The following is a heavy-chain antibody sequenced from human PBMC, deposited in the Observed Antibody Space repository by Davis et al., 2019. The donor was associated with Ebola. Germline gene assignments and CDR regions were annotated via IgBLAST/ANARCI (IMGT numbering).Heavy chain of an antibody. CDR2: ISGNGGSI. D-gene: IGHD2-15*01. CDR1: GFTFSTYV. Sequence: GESLKISCAASGFTFSTYVMTWVRQAPGEGLEWVSSISGNGGSIYYADSVKGRFTISRDNSKNTLYLQMNSLRAEDTAVYYCARDRYCSGSSCLVSPGYWGQGTLVTVSS. J-gene: IGHJ4*02. CDR3: ARDRYCSGSSCLVSPGY. V-gene: IGHV3-23*01.